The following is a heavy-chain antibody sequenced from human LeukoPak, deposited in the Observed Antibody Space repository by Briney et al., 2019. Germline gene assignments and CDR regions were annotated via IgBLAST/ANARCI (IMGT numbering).Heavy chain of an antibody. D-gene: IGHD4-17*01. V-gene: IGHV3-23*01. Sequence: GGSLRLSCAASGVTFSIYAMSWVRQAPGKGLEWVSAISGSGGRTYYADSVKGRFTVSRDNSKNTLYLQMNSLRAADTAVYYCAKARTTVTYGPEDYWGQGTLVTVSS. CDR1: GVTFSIYA. J-gene: IGHJ4*02. CDR3: AKARTTVTYGPEDY. CDR2: ISGSGGRT.